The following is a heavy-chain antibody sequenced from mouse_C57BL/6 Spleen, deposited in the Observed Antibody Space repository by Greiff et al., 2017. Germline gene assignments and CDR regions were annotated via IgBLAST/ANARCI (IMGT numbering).Heavy chain of an antibody. D-gene: IGHD2-4*01. J-gene: IGHJ3*01. CDR1: GYTFTSYW. V-gene: IGHV1-61*01. Sequence: QVQLKQPGAELVRPGSSVKLSCKASGYTFTSYWMDWVKQRPGQGLEWIGNIYPSDSETHYNQKFKDKATLTVDKSSSTAYMQLSSLTSEDSAVYYCARYDYDWFAYWGQGTLVTVSA. CDR3: ARYDYDWFAY. CDR2: IYPSDSET.